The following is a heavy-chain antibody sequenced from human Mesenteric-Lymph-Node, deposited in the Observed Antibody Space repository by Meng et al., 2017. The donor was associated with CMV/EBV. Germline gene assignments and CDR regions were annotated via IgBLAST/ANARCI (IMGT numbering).Heavy chain of an antibody. J-gene: IGHJ4*02. CDR3: ARESYDILTGYYPDY. CDR1: GFTFSSYA. D-gene: IGHD3-9*01. CDR2: ISSSSSYI. V-gene: IGHV3-21*01. Sequence: GESLKISCAASGFTFSSYAMHWVRQAPGKGLEWVSSISSSSSYIYYADSVKGRFTISRDNAKNSLYLQMNSLRAEDTAVYYCARESYDILTGYYPDYWGQGTLVTVSS.